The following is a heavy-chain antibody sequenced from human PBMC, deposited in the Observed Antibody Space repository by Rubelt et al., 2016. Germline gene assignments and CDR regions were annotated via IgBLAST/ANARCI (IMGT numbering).Heavy chain of an antibody. CDR2: IHPRGGST. CDR1: GYTFTSYY. V-gene: IGHV1-46*01. D-gene: IGHD6-13*01. J-gene: IGHJ5*02. Sequence: QVQLVQSGAAVKKPGASVKVSCKASGYTFTSYYMHWVRQAPGQGLEWMGLIHPRGGSTSYAQKFQGRVTMTRDTSTSTVYMELSSLRSEDTAVYYCARNHYSSSWYLNPWGQGTLVTVSS. CDR3: ARNHYSSSWYLNP.